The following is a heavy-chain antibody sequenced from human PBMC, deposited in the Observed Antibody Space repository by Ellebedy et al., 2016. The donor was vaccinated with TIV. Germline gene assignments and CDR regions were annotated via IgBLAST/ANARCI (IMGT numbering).Heavy chain of an antibody. V-gene: IGHV3-7*01. CDR3: ARDGSYGDYRSPTHAFEI. D-gene: IGHD4-17*01. Sequence: GESLKISCAASGFSFRSYWMSWVRQAPGKGLEWVANMNQDGSQKYYVDSVKGRFTISRDNAKNSLYLQRNSLRIEETAVYYCARDGSYGDYRSPTHAFEIWGQGTTVTVSS. J-gene: IGHJ3*02. CDR1: GFSFRSYW. CDR2: MNQDGSQK.